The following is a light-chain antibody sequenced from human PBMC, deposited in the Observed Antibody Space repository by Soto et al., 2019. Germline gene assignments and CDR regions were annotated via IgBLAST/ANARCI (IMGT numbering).Light chain of an antibody. CDR3: YSYTNNNTPV. J-gene: IGLJ3*02. CDR1: SRDVGGYNY. CDR2: EVT. V-gene: IGLV2-14*01. Sequence: QSVLTQPASVSGSPGQSITISCTGTSRDVGGYNYVSWYQQHTGKAPKLLIYEVTNRPSGISNRFSGSKSGNTASLTISGLQAEDEADYYCYSYTNNNTPVFGGGTKLTVL.